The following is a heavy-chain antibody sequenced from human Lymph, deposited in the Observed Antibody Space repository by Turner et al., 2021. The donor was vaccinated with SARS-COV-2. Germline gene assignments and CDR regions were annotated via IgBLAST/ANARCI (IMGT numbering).Heavy chain of an antibody. Sequence: EVQLVEAGGGLIQHGASLRLSCAASGIIVSRNYMYWIRQAPGKGLEWCSVTYSGGTTYYADSVKGRFTISRNNTKNTLYLQMNSLRVEDTAVYYCARDLGTYGMDVWGQGTTVTVSS. CDR3: ARDLGTYGMDV. D-gene: IGHD6-13*01. CDR2: TYSGGTT. CDR1: GIIVSRNY. V-gene: IGHV3-53*01. J-gene: IGHJ6*02.